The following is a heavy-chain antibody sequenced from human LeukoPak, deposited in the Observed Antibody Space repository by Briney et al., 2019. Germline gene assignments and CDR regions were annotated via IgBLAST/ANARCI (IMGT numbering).Heavy chain of an antibody. CDR1: GFTFNTYE. CDR2: TPSSGSTI. Sequence: GGSLRLSCAASGFTFNTYEMNWVRQAPGKGLEWLAYTPSSGSTIYYADYVKGRLTISRDNAKNSLYLQMNSLRAEDTAVYYCARGGWNYVFNYWGQGTLVTVSS. V-gene: IGHV3-48*03. CDR3: ARGGWNYVFNY. J-gene: IGHJ4*02. D-gene: IGHD1-7*01.